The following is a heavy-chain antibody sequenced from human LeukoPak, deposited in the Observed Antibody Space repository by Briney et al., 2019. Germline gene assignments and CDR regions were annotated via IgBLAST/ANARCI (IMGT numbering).Heavy chain of an antibody. CDR1: GGTVGNDA. Sequence: ASVKVSCKASGGTVGNDAISWVRLAPGQGLEWMGGIIPIFATTSYSQKFQGRITITADDSTSTVYMELSSLRSEDTAIYYCARERSPKPAAIDIADLYYMDVWGKGTTVTVSS. J-gene: IGHJ6*03. CDR3: ARERSPKPAAIDIADLYYMDV. CDR2: IIPIFATT. V-gene: IGHV1-69*13. D-gene: IGHD2-2*02.